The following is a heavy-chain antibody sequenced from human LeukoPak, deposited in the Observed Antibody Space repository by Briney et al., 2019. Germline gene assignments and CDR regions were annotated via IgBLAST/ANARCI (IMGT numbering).Heavy chain of an antibody. D-gene: IGHD2-2*01. CDR3: ARYRMGYCSSTSCYLFDY. Sequence: SETQSLTCTVSGGSISSYYWSWIRQPPGKGLEWIGYIYYSGSTNYNPSLKSRVTISVDTSKNQFSLKLSSVTAADTAVYYCARYRMGYCSSTSCYLFDYWGQGTLVTVSS. CDR2: IYYSGST. CDR1: GGSISSYY. V-gene: IGHV4-59*01. J-gene: IGHJ4*02.